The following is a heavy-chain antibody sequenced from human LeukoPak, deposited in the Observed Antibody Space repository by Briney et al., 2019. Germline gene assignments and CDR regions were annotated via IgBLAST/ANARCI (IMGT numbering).Heavy chain of an antibody. CDR2: IYPGDSET. CDR3: AGLLYYDILTGYHGYFDY. V-gene: IGHV5-51*01. CDR1: GYTFAGSW. J-gene: IGHJ4*02. Sequence: PGDSLKISCRASGYTFAGSWIGWVRQMSGRGLEWVGIIYPGDSETRYGPSFQGHVTISTDKTISTAYLQWSSLKTSDSAMYYCAGLLYYDILTGYHGYFDYWGQGTLVTVSS. D-gene: IGHD3-9*01.